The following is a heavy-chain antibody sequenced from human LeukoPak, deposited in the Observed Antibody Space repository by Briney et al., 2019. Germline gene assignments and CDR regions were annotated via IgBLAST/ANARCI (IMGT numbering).Heavy chain of an antibody. CDR1: GGSFSGYY. CDR3: ATRATGSYYSRDIGEFDY. Sequence: PSETLSLTCAVYGGSFSGYYWSWIRQPPGKGLEWIGEINHSGSTNYNPSLKSRVTISVDTSKNQFSLKLSSVTAADTAVYYCATRATGSYYSRDIGEFDYWGQGTLVTVSS. J-gene: IGHJ4*02. D-gene: IGHD1-26*01. V-gene: IGHV4-34*01. CDR2: INHSGST.